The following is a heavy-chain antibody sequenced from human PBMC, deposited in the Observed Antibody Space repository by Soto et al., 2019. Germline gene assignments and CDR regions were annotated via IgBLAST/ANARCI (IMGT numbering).Heavy chain of an antibody. Sequence: WETLSLSCADYGWSFSDYYWTWILQPPEKGLECLGEINDSGSTNQNPSLKSRVTISVDTSKNQFSLNLRSVTAADTAVYYCARGISVMVAFERGATEKYFFDSWSLGTLVTAPQ. CDR3: ARGISVMVAFERGATEKYFFDS. CDR1: GWSFSDYY. CDR2: INDSGST. D-gene: IGHD2-21*01. J-gene: IGHJ4*02. V-gene: IGHV4-34*01.